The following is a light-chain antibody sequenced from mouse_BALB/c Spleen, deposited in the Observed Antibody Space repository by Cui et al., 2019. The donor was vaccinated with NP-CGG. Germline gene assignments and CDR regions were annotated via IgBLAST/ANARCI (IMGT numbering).Light chain of an antibody. Sequence: QAVVTQESALTTSPGETVTLTCRSSTGAVTTSNYANWVQEKPDHLFAGLMGGTNNRAPGVPARFSGSRIGDKAALTIAGTQTEDEAIYFCALWYSNHWVFGGGTKLTVL. V-gene: IGLV1*01. CDR3: ALWYSNHWV. J-gene: IGLJ1*01. CDR1: TGAVTTSNY. CDR2: GTN.